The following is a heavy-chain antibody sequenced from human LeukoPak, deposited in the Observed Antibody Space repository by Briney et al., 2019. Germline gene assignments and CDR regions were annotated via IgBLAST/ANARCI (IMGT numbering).Heavy chain of an antibody. V-gene: IGHV1-2*02. J-gene: IGHJ4*02. Sequence: ASVKVSCKASGYTFTGYYMHWVRQAPGQGLERMGWINPNSGSTNYVQKFQGRVTMTRDTSISTAYMELSRLRSDDTAVYYCARVYSGYFYYFDYWGQGTLVTVSS. CDR3: ARVYSGYFYYFDY. CDR2: INPNSGST. CDR1: GYTFTGYY. D-gene: IGHD5-12*01.